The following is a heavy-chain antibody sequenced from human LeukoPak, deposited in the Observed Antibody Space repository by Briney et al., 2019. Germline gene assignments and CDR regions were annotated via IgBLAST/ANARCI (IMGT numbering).Heavy chain of an antibody. J-gene: IGHJ4*02. CDR3: AKGQELDDGVFDS. Sequence: GGSLRLSCAASGFTFTSIAMTWVRQTPGKGLEWVSTIRGTGDSTHYADSVKGRFIISRDKSKNMLYLQMNGLRAEDTAIYYCAKGQELDDGVFDSWGQGTLVTVSS. D-gene: IGHD1-1*01. CDR1: GFTFTSIA. V-gene: IGHV3-23*01. CDR2: IRGTGDST.